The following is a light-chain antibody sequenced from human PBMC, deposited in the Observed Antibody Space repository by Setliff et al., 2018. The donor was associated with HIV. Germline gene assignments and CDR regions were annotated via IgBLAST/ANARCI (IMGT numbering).Light chain of an antibody. CDR3: CSYAGSGTYV. Sequence: PGQSITISCTGTSSDVGSYNLVSWYQQHPGKAPKLMIYEVSKRPSGVSNRFSGSKSGNTASLTISGLQAEDETDYYCCSYAGSGTYVFGTGTKVTVL. V-gene: IGLV2-23*02. J-gene: IGLJ1*01. CDR2: EVS. CDR1: SSDVGSYNL.